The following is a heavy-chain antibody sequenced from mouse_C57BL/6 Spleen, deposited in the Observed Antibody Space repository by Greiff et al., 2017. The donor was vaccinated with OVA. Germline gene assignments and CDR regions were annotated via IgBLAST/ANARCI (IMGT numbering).Heavy chain of an antibody. CDR2: INYDGSST. J-gene: IGHJ2*01. Sequence: EVKLMESEGGLVQPGSSMKLSRTASGFAFSDYYMAWVRQVPEKGLEWVANINYDGSSTYYLDSLKSRFIISRDNAKNILYLQMSSLKSEDTATYYCAREGTVGNYFDYWGQGTTLTVSS. D-gene: IGHD1-1*01. V-gene: IGHV5-16*01. CDR1: GFAFSDYY. CDR3: AREGTVGNYFDY.